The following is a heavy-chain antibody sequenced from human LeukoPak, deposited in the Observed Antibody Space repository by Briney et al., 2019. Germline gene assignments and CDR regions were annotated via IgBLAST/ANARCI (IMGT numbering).Heavy chain of an antibody. Sequence: GASVKVSCKASGYTFTSYGISWVRQAPGQGLEWMGWISAYNGNTNYAQKLQGRVTMTTDTPTSTAYMELRSLRSDDTAVYYCAREFPSDYGGNPVSDYWGQGTLVTVSS. CDR2: ISAYNGNT. J-gene: IGHJ4*02. V-gene: IGHV1-18*01. CDR1: GYTFTSYG. CDR3: AREFPSDYGGNPVSDY. D-gene: IGHD4-23*01.